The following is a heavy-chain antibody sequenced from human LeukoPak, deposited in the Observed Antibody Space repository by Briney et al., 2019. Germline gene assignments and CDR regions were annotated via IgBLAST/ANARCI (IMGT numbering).Heavy chain of an antibody. V-gene: IGHV3-7*01. D-gene: IGHD6-13*01. J-gene: IGHJ6*03. CDR3: ARDTEGIAAAGTYYYYYYYMDV. Sequence: GGSLRLSCAASGFTFTSYWMSWVRQAPGKGLEWVANIKQEGSEKYYVDSVKGRFTISRDNAKNSLYVQMNRLRAEDTAVYYCARDTEGIAAAGTYYYYYYYMDVWGKGTTVTISS. CDR2: IKQEGSEK. CDR1: GFTFTSYW.